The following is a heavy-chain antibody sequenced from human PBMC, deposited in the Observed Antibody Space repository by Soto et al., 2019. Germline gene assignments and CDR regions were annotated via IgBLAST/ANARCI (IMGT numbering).Heavy chain of an antibody. Sequence: VQLVESGGGEVQPGRSLRLSCAASGFTYTDFALHWVRQAPGKGLEWVAIISYDGSDKYYADSVKGRFAISRDNPKTPLYLEMNSLRPEDTAVYFCARRALDSYYAIDVWGQGTTVTVFS. D-gene: IGHD2-2*03. CDR1: GFTYTDFA. CDR3: ARRALDSYYAIDV. J-gene: IGHJ6*02. V-gene: IGHV3-30*09. CDR2: ISYDGSDK.